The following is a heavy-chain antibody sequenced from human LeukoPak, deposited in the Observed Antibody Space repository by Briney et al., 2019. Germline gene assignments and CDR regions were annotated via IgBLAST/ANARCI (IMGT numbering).Heavy chain of an antibody. V-gene: IGHV4-34*01. J-gene: IGHJ4*02. CDR2: INHSGST. CDR3: ARAGLNCSGGSCYNLDY. Sequence: SETLSLTSAVYGGSFSGYYWSWIRQPPGKGLEWIGEINHSGSTNYNPSLKSRVTISVDTSKNQFSLKLSSVTAADTAVYYCARAGLNCSGGSCYNLDYWGQGTLVTVSS. CDR1: GGSFSGYY. D-gene: IGHD2-15*01.